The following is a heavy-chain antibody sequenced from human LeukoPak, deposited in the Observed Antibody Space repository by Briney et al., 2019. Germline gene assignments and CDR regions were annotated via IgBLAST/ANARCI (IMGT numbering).Heavy chain of an antibody. CDR1: GFTFSSYS. Sequence: GGSLRLSCAASGFTFSSYSMNWVRQAPGKGLEWVSSISSSSYIYYADSVKGRLTISRDNAKNSLYLQMNSLRAEDTAVYYCAREGITMVRGGGVSWFDPWGQGTLVTVSS. V-gene: IGHV3-21*01. D-gene: IGHD3-10*01. CDR3: AREGITMVRGGGVSWFDP. CDR2: ISSSSYI. J-gene: IGHJ5*02.